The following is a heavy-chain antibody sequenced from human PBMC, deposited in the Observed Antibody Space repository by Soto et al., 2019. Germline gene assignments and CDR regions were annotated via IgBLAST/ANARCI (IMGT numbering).Heavy chain of an antibody. CDR1: GGTFSSYA. Sequence: QVQLVQSGAEVKKPGSSVKVSCKASGGTFSSYAISWVRQAPGQGLEWMGGIIPIFGTANYAQKVQGRVMITADESTRTAYMEVSSLRSEDTAVYYCAGDIAVAGTKYYYYCMDVWGQGTPVTVSS. J-gene: IGHJ6*02. CDR3: AGDIAVAGTKYYYYCMDV. D-gene: IGHD6-19*01. V-gene: IGHV1-69*01. CDR2: IIPIFGTA.